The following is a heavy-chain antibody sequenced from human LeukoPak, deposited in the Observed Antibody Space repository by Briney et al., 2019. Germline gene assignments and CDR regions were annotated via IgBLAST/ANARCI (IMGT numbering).Heavy chain of an antibody. D-gene: IGHD6-19*01. CDR3: AKGRQWLVHY. J-gene: IGHJ4*02. CDR2: ISGNGANT. V-gene: IGHV3-43*02. CDR1: GFTIDDYA. Sequence: PGGSLRLSCAASGFTIDDYAMHWVRQAPGKGLEWVSLISGNGANTYYGVSVKGRFTISRDNSKNSLYLQMDSLRTEDTGLYYCAKGRQWLVHYWGQGTLVTVSS.